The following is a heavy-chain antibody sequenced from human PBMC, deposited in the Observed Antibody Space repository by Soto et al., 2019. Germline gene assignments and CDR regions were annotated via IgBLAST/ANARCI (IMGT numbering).Heavy chain of an antibody. CDR3: AGYDNSNYGASDV. V-gene: IGHV3-48*02. CDR2: ISTSGTTI. J-gene: IGHJ6*02. CDR1: GFTFSNYN. D-gene: IGHD4-4*01. Sequence: EVQLVESGGGLVQPGGSLRLSCAASGFTFSNYNMNWVRQAPGKGLEGVSYISTSGTTIYYTDVVKGRFTISRDNANNSLFLLMNSLRDEDTAVYYCAGYDNSNYGASDVWGQGTAVTVSS.